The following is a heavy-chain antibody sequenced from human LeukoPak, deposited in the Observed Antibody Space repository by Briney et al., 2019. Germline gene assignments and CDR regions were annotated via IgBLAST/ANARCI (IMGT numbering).Heavy chain of an antibody. D-gene: IGHD6-19*01. CDR3: ARGFPPGSGSRGSHAFDV. CDR1: EMSFSAYY. V-gene: IGHV4-34*01. CDR2: INYGGST. J-gene: IGHJ3*01. Sequence: SETLSLTCAVSEMSFSAYYWDWIRQSPGKGLEWIGEINYGGSTKYTPSLEGRGTILIDTSKNQFSLKLTSVTAADTAVYYCARGFPPGSGSRGSHAFDVWGQGTMVTVSS.